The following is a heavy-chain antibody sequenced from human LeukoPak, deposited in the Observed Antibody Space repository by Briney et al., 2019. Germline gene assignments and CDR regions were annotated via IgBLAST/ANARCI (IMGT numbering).Heavy chain of an antibody. CDR2: ISSSSRYI. D-gene: IGHD3-22*01. Sequence: GGSLRLSCAASAFTFSSDSMNWVRQAPGKGLEWVSSISSSSRYIYHAHSVKGRFTISRDNAKNSLYLQMSSLRAEDTAVYYCARDSKYYYDSSVKGAFDIWGQGTMVTVSS. CDR3: ARDSKYYYDSSVKGAFDI. V-gene: IGHV3-21*01. J-gene: IGHJ3*02. CDR1: AFTFSSDS.